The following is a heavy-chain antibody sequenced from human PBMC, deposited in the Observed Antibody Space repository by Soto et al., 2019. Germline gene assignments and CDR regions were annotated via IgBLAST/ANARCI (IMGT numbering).Heavy chain of an antibody. CDR3: ASHPGYCSGGSCYGMAFDY. D-gene: IGHD2-15*01. Sequence: SETLSLTCTVSGGSISSYYWSWIRQPPGKGLEWIGYIYYSGSTNYNPSLKSRVTISVDTSKNQFSLKLSSVTAADTAVYYCASHPGYCSGGSCYGMAFDYWGQGTLVTVSS. CDR2: IYYSGST. V-gene: IGHV4-59*08. CDR1: GGSISSYY. J-gene: IGHJ4*02.